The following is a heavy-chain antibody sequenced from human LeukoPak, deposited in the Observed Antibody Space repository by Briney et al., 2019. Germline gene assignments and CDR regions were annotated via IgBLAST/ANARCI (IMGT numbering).Heavy chain of an antibody. V-gene: IGHV4-4*07. CDR2: VYPSGTT. Sequence: PSETLSLTCTVSRGSISNYWWSWIRQAAGKGLEWIGRVYPSGTTHYNPSLQSRVTLSVDTSKNQLSLTLSSLTAADTAVYYCARDAGGYEDYWGQGTLVTVS. J-gene: IGHJ4*02. CDR3: ARDAGGYEDY. D-gene: IGHD5-12*01. CDR1: RGSISNYW.